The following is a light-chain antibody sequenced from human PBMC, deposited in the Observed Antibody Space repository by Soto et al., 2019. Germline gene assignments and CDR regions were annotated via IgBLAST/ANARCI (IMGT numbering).Light chain of an antibody. V-gene: IGLV2-14*01. Sequence: QSALTQPASMSGSPGQSITISCTGPSSDIGGYNYVSWYQQHPGKAPKLMIYEVSNRPSGVSNRFSGSKSGNTASLTISGLQAEDEADYYCTSYTTSTTLGVLFGGGTKLTVL. CDR2: EVS. J-gene: IGLJ2*01. CDR3: TSYTTSTTLGVL. CDR1: SSDIGGYNY.